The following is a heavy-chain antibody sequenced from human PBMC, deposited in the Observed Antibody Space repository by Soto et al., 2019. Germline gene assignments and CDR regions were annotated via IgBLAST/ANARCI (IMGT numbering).Heavy chain of an antibody. CDR2: INSDGSST. J-gene: IGHJ6*03. CDR1: GFTFIASG. Sequence: EVQLVESGGGLVQPGGSLRLSVAASGFTFIASGLNGVRQAPGKGLGWFSRINSDGSSTSYADSVKGRFTISRDNAKNTLYLQMNSLRAEDTAVYYCARGYCSGGSCSGYYMDVWGKGTTVTVSS. D-gene: IGHD2-15*01. V-gene: IGHV3-74*01. CDR3: ARGYCSGGSCSGYYMDV.